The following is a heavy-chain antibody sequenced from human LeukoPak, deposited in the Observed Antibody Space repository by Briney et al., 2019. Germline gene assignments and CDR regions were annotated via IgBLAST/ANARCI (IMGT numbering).Heavy chain of an antibody. CDR1: GYTFTSYY. D-gene: IGHD6-19*01. V-gene: IGHV1-46*01. Sequence: GASVKVSCKASGYTFTSYYMHWVRQAPGQGLEWMGIINPSGGSTSYAQKFQGRVTMTRDTSTSTVYMELSSLRSEDTAVYYCARGETDQIVRYSSGWYQPESWFDPWGQGTLVTVSS. J-gene: IGHJ5*02. CDR3: ARGETDQIVRYSSGWYQPESWFDP. CDR2: INPSGGST.